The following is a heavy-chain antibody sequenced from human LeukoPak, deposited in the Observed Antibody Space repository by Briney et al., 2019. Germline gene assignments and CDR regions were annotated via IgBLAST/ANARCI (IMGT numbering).Heavy chain of an antibody. Sequence: SETLSLTCTVSGGSISSSSYYWGWIRQPPGKGLEWIGSIYYSGSTYYNPSLKSRVTISVDTSKNQFSLKLSSVTAADTAVYYCARRPPQTAEVWGQGTTVTVSS. V-gene: IGHV4-39*01. CDR2: IYYSGST. D-gene: IGHD1-1*01. CDR1: GGSISSSSYY. CDR3: ARRPPQTAEV. J-gene: IGHJ6*02.